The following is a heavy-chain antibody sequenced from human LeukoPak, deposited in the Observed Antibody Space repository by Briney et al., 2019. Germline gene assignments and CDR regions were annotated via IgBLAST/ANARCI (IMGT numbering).Heavy chain of an antibody. CDR3: ARGRWRITMVRRYYFDY. Sequence: SETLSLTCAVYGGSFSGYYWSWIRQPPGKGLEWIGEINHSGSTNYNPSLKSRVTISVDTSKNQFSLKLSSVTAADTAVYYCARGRWRITMVRRYYFDYWGQGTLVTVSS. J-gene: IGHJ4*02. CDR1: GGSFSGYY. CDR2: INHSGST. V-gene: IGHV4-34*01. D-gene: IGHD3-10*01.